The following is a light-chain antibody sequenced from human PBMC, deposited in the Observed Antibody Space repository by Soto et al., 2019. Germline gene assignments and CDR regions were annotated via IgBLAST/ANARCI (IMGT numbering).Light chain of an antibody. Sequence: IVLTQSAGTLSLSPGERATLSCSSSQSVGSGYLAWYQQKPGQAPRLLIYGASSRATGIPDRFSGSGSGTDFTLTISRLEPDDFATYYCQHYNSYSEAFGQGTKVDNK. CDR3: QHYNSYSEA. CDR1: QSVGSGY. V-gene: IGKV3-20*01. J-gene: IGKJ1*01. CDR2: GAS.